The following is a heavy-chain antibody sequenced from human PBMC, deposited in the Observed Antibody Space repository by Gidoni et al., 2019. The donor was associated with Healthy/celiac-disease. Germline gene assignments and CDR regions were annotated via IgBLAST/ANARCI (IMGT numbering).Heavy chain of an antibody. Sequence: VQLVASGGGLVKPGGSLRLSCAASGFTFSSYSMNWVRQAPGKGLEWVSSISSSSSYIYYADSVKGRFTISRDNAKNSLYLQMNSLRAEDTAVYYCARVIVGATLGAFDIWGQGTMVTVSS. V-gene: IGHV3-21*01. CDR3: ARVIVGATLGAFDI. CDR2: ISSSSSYI. J-gene: IGHJ3*02. CDR1: GFTFSSYS. D-gene: IGHD1-26*01.